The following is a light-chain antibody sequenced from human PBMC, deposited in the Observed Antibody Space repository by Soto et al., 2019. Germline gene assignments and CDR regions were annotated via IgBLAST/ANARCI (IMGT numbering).Light chain of an antibody. Sequence: DIQMTQSPSSLSASVVYRVTITCWACQSISSYVNWYQQKPGKAPKLRIDAASSLQSGVPSRFSGSGSGTDFTLTSSSLQTEDFATYYCQQSYSTVITFGQGTRLEIK. CDR3: QQSYSTVIT. CDR2: AAS. J-gene: IGKJ5*01. CDR1: QSISSY. V-gene: IGKV1-39*01.